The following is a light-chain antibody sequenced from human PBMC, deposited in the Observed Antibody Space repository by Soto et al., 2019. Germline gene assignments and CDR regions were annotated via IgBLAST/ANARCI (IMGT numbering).Light chain of an antibody. CDR1: QSVSSSY. CDR3: QQYGSSPLFT. J-gene: IGKJ3*01. Sequence: EIGLTQSPGTLSLSPGERATLSCRASQSVSSSYLAWYQQKPGQAPRLLIYGASSRATGITDRFSGSGSGTDFTLTISRLEPEDFAVYYCQQYGSSPLFTFGPGTKVDIK. V-gene: IGKV3-20*01. CDR2: GAS.